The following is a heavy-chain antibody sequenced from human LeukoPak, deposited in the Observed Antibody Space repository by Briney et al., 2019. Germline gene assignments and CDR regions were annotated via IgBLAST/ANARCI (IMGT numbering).Heavy chain of an antibody. CDR2: IKQDGSEK. D-gene: IGHD4-11*01. CDR3: ARSEYYSNYGWFDP. Sequence: GGSLRLSCAASGFTFSNYWMTWVRQAPGKGLELVANIKQDGSEKYYVDSVKGRFTISRDNAKNSLYLQMNSLRAEDTAVYYCARSEYYSNYGWFDPWGQGTLVTVSS. V-gene: IGHV3-7*01. CDR1: GFTFSNYW. J-gene: IGHJ5*02.